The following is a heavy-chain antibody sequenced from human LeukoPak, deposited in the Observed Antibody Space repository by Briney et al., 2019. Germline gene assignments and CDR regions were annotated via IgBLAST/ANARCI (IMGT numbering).Heavy chain of an antibody. Sequence: GGSLRLSCAASGFTFSSYAMSWVRQAPGKRLEWVSGISGNGDSTYYADSVKGRFTISRDNAKNSLYLQMNSLRAEDTAVYYCARDWDTAMVTVDYWGQGTLVTVSS. CDR1: GFTFSSYA. J-gene: IGHJ4*02. CDR3: ARDWDTAMVTVDY. D-gene: IGHD5-18*01. V-gene: IGHV3-23*01. CDR2: ISGNGDST.